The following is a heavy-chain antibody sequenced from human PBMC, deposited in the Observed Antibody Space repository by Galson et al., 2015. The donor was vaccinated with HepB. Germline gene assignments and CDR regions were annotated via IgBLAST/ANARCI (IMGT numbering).Heavy chain of an antibody. J-gene: IGHJ4*02. Sequence: SLRLSCAASGFTFSSCAMHRVRRAPGKGLEWVAVISSGGRNEFYADPVRGRFTISRDNAKNTLYLQMNSLRPEDTAVYYCAKARGSGWYEVDYWGQGTLVTVSS. V-gene: IGHV3-30*18. CDR1: GFTFSSCA. D-gene: IGHD6-19*01. CDR3: AKARGSGWYEVDY. CDR2: ISSGGRNE.